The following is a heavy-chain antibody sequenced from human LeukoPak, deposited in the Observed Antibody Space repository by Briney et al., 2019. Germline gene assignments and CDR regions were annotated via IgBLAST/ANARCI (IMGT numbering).Heavy chain of an antibody. CDR1: GGSFSGYY. J-gene: IGHJ4*02. CDR2: ISHSGST. CDR3: ARPRGYYSFYFDY. Sequence: SETLSLTCAVYGGSFSGYYWSWIRQPPGKGLEWIGEISHSGSTNYNPSLKSRVTISVDTSKNQFSLKLSSVTAADTAVYYCARPRGYYSFYFDYWGQGTLVTVSS. D-gene: IGHD3-22*01. V-gene: IGHV4-34*01.